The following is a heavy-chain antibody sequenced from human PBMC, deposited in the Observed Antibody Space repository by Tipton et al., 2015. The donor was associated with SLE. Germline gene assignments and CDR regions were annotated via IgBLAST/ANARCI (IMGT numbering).Heavy chain of an antibody. V-gene: IGHV4-59*01. Sequence: TLSLTCTVSGGSISGYYWSWIRQPPGKGLEWIGYIYYSGSTLYNPSLKSRVTISVDTSKNQFSLKLTSVTAADTAVYYCARYGGAAAAGFDYWGQGTLVTVSS. CDR3: ARYGGAAAAGFDY. J-gene: IGHJ4*02. CDR2: IYYSGST. CDR1: GGSISGYY. D-gene: IGHD6-25*01.